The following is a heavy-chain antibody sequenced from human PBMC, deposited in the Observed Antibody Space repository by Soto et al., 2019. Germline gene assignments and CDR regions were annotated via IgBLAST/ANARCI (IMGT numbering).Heavy chain of an antibody. J-gene: IGHJ4*02. CDR3: ARRSSSWYFDY. CDR2: ISGSDGST. CDR1: GFAFSNYD. D-gene: IGHD6-13*01. V-gene: IGHV3-23*01. Sequence: GGSLRLSCAASGFAFSNYDMSWVRQAPGKGLEWVSVISGSDGSTYYADSVKGRFTISRDNSKNTLNLQMNSLRAEDTAVYYCARRSSSWYFDYWGQGTLVTVSS.